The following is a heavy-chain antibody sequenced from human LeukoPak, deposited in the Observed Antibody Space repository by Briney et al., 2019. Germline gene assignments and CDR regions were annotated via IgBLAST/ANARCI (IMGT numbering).Heavy chain of an antibody. D-gene: IGHD6-13*01. J-gene: IGHJ4*02. V-gene: IGHV3-48*03. CDR2: LSSSGSTI. CDR1: GFTFSHYE. CDR3: ARVKSSSSWSFDY. Sequence: AGGSLRLSCAASGFTFSHYEMNWVRQAPGKGLEWVSYLSSSGSTIYYADSVKGRFTISRDNAKNSLYLQMNSLRAEDTAVYYCARVKSSSSWSFDYWGQGTLVTVSS.